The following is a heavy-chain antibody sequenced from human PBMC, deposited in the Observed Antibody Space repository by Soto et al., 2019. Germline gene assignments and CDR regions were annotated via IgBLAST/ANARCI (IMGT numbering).Heavy chain of an antibody. V-gene: IGHV3-64*07. Sequence: EVQVEESGGGLVQPGGSLRLSCAASGFTFSGYAMHWVRQAPGKGLEYVSSISNDGISTYYADSVKGRFTISRDNSKNTLYLHMGSLRVEDMVGYYCARVGGGGDCCSDWYFDHWGRGTLVTVSS. CDR3: ARVGGGGDCCSDWYFDH. D-gene: IGHD2-21*02. J-gene: IGHJ2*01. CDR1: GFTFSGYA. CDR2: ISNDGIST.